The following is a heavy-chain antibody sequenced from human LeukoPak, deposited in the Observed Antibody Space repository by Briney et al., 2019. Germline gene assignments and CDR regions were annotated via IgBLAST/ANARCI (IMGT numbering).Heavy chain of an antibody. CDR3: AKYYDILTGYYSPFDY. D-gene: IGHD3-9*01. J-gene: IGHJ4*02. CDR2: ISGSGSNT. V-gene: IGHV3-23*01. CDR1: GFTFSNYA. Sequence: GSLRLSCAVSGFTFSNYAMSWVRQAPGKGLEWVSTISGSGSNTYYADSVKGRFTISRDNSKNTLYLQMNSLRAEDTAVYYCAKYYDILTGYYSPFDYWGQGTLVTVSS.